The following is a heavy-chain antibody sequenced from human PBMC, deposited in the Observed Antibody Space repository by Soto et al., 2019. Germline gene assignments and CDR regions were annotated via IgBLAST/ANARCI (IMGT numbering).Heavy chain of an antibody. Sequence: EVQLVESGGGLVQPGGSVRLSCAASGFTFSSYAMYWVRQAPGKGLEYVSVISSNGGSTYYANSVKGRFTISRDNSKNSLYLQMGSLIAEDMAVYYCARDSKGRGYSGDAADYWGQGTLVTVSS. CDR1: GFTFSSYA. V-gene: IGHV3-64*01. J-gene: IGHJ4*02. CDR3: ARDSKGRGYSGDAADY. D-gene: IGHD5-12*01. CDR2: ISSNGGST.